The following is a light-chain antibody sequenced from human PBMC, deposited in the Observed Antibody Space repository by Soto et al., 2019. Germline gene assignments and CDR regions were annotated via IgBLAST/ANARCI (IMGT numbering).Light chain of an antibody. J-gene: IGKJ4*01. CDR1: ENIVTH. CDR3: QQTYRTPLT. V-gene: IGKV1-39*01. CDR2: DAS. Sequence: DIQMTQSPNSLSASLRDRVTITCRASENIVTHLNWYQQRPGKAPKVLIYDASNLQPGVPSRFSGSGSGTDFILTISSLQPEDFASYYCQQTYRTPLTFGAGTKVEIK.